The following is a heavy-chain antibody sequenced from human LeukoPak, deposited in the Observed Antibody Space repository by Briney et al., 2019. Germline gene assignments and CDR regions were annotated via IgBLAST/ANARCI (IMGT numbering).Heavy chain of an antibody. V-gene: IGHV3-7*01. Sequence: GGSPRLSCAASGFTFSSYWMSWVRQAPGKGLEWVANIKQDGSEKYYVDSGKGRFTISRDNAKNSLYLQMNSLRAEDTAVYYCARAPLYGDYADYFDYWGQGTLVTVSS. J-gene: IGHJ4*02. D-gene: IGHD4-17*01. CDR2: IKQDGSEK. CDR1: GFTFSSYW. CDR3: ARAPLYGDYADYFDY.